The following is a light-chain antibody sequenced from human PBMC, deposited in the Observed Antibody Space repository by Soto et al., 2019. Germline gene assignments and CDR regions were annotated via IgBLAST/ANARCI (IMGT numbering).Light chain of an antibody. Sequence: DIQMTQSPSTLSASVGDRVTITCRASQNINDWLAWFQQKPGKAPKVLIYQASNVENGVPSRFSGSGSGTEFTLTISSLQSDDFATYYCLCYITYPWTFGQGTKVEIK. CDR1: QNINDW. V-gene: IGKV1-5*03. CDR3: LCYITYPWT. J-gene: IGKJ1*01. CDR2: QAS.